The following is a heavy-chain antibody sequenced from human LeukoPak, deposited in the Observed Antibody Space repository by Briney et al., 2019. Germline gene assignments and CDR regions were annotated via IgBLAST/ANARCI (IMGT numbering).Heavy chain of an antibody. Sequence: GGSLRLSCAASGFTFSSYVMSWVRQAPGKGLEWVSYINHNAETVYYADSVKGRFTISRDNAKNVLYLQMNRLRDGDTAVYYCARDSDWAFDNWGQGTLVTVSS. J-gene: IGHJ4*02. V-gene: IGHV3-48*02. CDR1: GFTFSSYV. D-gene: IGHD2-21*02. CDR2: INHNAETV. CDR3: ARDSDWAFDN.